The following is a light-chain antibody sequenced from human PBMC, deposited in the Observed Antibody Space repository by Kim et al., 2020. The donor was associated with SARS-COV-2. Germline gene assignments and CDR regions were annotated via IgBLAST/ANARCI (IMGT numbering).Light chain of an antibody. CDR3: QQYDTFWT. Sequence: DIQMTQSPSTLSASVGDRVTITCRASQTINSWMAWYQQKPGKAPKLLIYKASNLERGVPSRFSGSGSGTEFTLTISSLQPDDFATYYCQQYDTFWTFGQGTKVDIK. J-gene: IGKJ1*01. CDR1: QTINSW. CDR2: KAS. V-gene: IGKV1-5*03.